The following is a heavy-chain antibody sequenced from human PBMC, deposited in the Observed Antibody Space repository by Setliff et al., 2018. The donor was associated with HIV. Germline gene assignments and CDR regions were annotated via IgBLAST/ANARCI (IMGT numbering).Heavy chain of an antibody. V-gene: IGHV4-34*01. CDR2: MNAGGSI. Sequence: KPSETLSLTCAVYGGSFSGYYWSWLRQPPGKGLEWIGEMNAGGSINDNPSLKSRLTISVDTPKNQFSLKLKSVTAADTAVYYCARGFAFGGVIVIPYYFDYWGQGTLVTVSS. J-gene: IGHJ4*02. CDR1: GGSFSGYY. D-gene: IGHD3-16*02. CDR3: ARGFAFGGVIVIPYYFDY.